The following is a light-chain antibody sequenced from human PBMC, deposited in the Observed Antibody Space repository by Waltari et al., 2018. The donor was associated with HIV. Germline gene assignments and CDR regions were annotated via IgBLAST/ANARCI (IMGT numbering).Light chain of an antibody. CDR1: QTINTY. V-gene: IGKV1-39*01. J-gene: IGKJ2*01. Sequence: DIQMTQSPSSLSASVGDRVTITCRASQTINTYLNWYQQKPGKAPILLIYSASSLQSGVPSRFSGSGSGTDFTLTISSLHPEDFATYFCQQSYSAPPYTFGQGTNVDI. CDR2: SAS. CDR3: QQSYSAPPYT.